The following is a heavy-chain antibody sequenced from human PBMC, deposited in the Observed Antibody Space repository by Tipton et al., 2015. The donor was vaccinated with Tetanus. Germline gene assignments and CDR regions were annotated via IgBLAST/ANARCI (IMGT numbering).Heavy chain of an antibody. J-gene: IGHJ3*02. CDR3: ARQRDSIGLSAFDI. V-gene: IGHV3-53*01. CDR1: GFAVSDKY. Sequence: SLRLSCAASGFAVSDKYINWVRQAPGKGLEWVSLIYGGGVTYYEDSVKGRFTNSRDNSKKTVYLQMSSLRAEDTAVYYCARQRDSIGLSAFDIWGQGTMVTVSS. CDR2: IYGGGVT. D-gene: IGHD3-22*01.